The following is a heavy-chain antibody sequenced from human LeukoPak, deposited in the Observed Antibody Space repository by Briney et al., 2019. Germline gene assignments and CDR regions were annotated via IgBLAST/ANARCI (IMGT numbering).Heavy chain of an antibody. J-gene: IGHJ4*02. CDR2: ISYDGSNK. CDR3: ANAPAKEMYYDFWSGYIDY. CDR1: GFTFSSYA. Sequence: GGSLRLSCAASGFTFSSYAMHWVRQAPGKGLEWVAVISYDGSNKYYADSVKGRFTISRDNSKNTLYLQMNSLRAEDTAVYYCANAPAKEMYYDFWSGYIDYWGQGTLVTVSS. V-gene: IGHV3-30-3*01. D-gene: IGHD3-3*01.